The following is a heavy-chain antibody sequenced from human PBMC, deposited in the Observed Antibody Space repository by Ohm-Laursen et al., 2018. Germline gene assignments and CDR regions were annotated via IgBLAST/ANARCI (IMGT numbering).Heavy chain of an antibody. Sequence: SLRLSCAASGFTFDDHYMDWVRQAPGKGLEWVANINLGGSGRSYVDSVRGRFTVSRDNAKNSLFLQMNNLRAEDTAIYYCAGWGDRSNYWGRGTLVTVSP. CDR3: AGWGDRSNY. D-gene: IGHD2-21*01. J-gene: IGHJ4*02. V-gene: IGHV3-7*01. CDR2: INLGGSGR. CDR1: GFTFDDHY.